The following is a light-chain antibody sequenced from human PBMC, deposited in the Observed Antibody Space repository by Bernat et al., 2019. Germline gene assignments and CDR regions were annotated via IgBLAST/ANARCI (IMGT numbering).Light chain of an antibody. CDR3: QQYYGWPFS. CDR2: SAS. J-gene: IGKJ4*01. V-gene: IGKV4-1*01. CDR1: RTVLSISNNKNY. Sequence: EIEMTQSPDSLAVSLGETATINCKSSRTVLSISNNKNYFAWYQQRPGQPPKLLIYSASIRASGVPDRFIGSGSGTDFTLTIHSLQAEDVAVYYCQQYYGWPFSFGGVTRVE.